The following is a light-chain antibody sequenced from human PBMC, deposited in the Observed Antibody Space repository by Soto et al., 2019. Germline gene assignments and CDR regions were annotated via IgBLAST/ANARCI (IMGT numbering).Light chain of an antibody. V-gene: IGKV4-1*01. CDR2: WAS. CDR1: QSVLYSSNNKNY. J-gene: IGKJ1*01. CDR3: QQYYSTLWT. Sequence: IWMSQSPNSLAVSLGERATINCKSSQSVLYSSNNKNYLAWYQQKPGQPPKLLIYWASTRESGVPDRFSGSGSGTDFTLTISSLQAEDVAVYYCQQYYSTLWTFGQGAKE.